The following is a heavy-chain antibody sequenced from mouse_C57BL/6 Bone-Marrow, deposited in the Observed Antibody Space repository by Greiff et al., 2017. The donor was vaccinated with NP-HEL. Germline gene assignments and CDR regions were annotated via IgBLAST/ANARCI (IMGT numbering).Heavy chain of an antibody. CDR1: GFTFTDYY. CDR2: IRNKANGYTT. CDR3: ARSAVYSSMDY. Sequence: EVQLQESGGGLVQPGGSLSLSCAASGFTFTDYYMSWVRQPPGKALEWVGFIRNKANGYTTEYSESVKGRFTISRDNSQSILYLQMNALRAEDSATYYCARSAVYSSMDYWGQGTSVTVSS. V-gene: IGHV7-3*01. J-gene: IGHJ4*01.